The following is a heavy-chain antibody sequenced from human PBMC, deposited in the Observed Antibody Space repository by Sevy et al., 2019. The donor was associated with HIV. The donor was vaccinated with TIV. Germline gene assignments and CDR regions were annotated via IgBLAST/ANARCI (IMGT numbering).Heavy chain of an antibody. D-gene: IGHD3-3*01. CDR2: IYYRGST. Sequence: SETLSLTCTVSGGSISSYYWSWIRQPPGKGLEWIGYIYYRGSTNYNPSLKSRVTISVDTSKNQFSLKLSSVTAADTAVYYCARAPYYDFWSGYYTGVDGMDVWGQGTTVTVSS. CDR3: ARAPYYDFWSGYYTGVDGMDV. CDR1: GGSISSYY. V-gene: IGHV4-59*01. J-gene: IGHJ6*02.